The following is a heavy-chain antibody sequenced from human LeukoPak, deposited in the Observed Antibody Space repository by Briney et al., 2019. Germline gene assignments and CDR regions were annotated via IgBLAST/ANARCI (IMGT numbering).Heavy chain of an antibody. CDR2: IYHSGST. Sequence: IPSETLSLTCAVSGGSISSSNWWSWVRQPPGKGLEWIGEIYHSGSTNYNPSLKSRVTISVDKSKNQFSLKLSSVTAADTAVYYCARVRIQLWLPAESYYFDYWGQGTLVTVSS. V-gene: IGHV4-4*02. CDR1: GGSISSSNW. D-gene: IGHD5-18*01. J-gene: IGHJ4*02. CDR3: ARVRIQLWLPAESYYFDY.